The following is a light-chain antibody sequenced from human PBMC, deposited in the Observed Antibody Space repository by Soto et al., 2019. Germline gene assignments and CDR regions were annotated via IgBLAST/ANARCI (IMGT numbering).Light chain of an antibody. CDR3: SSFSSAIAFV. CDR2: EVT. Sequence: QSVLTQPASVSGSPGQSITISCTGTSSDIGAYNYVSWYQQHPGKAPKLMIYEVTNRPSGISNRFSGSRSGNTASLSISGLQAEDEADYYCSSFSSAIAFVFRTGTKLTVL. J-gene: IGLJ1*01. CDR1: SSDIGAYNY. V-gene: IGLV2-14*01.